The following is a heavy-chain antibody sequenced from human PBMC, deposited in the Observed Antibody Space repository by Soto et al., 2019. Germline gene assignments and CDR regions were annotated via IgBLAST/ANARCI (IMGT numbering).Heavy chain of an antibody. D-gene: IGHD6-13*01. CDR3: ARPSIAAAGDYYYYYYGMDV. CDR2: IDPSDSYT. Sequence: GESLKMSCKGSGYSFTSYWISWVRQMPGKGLEWMGRIDPSDSYTNYSPSFQGHVTISADKSISTAYLQWSSLKASDTAMYYCARPSIAAAGDYYYYYYGMDVWGQGTTVTVSS. V-gene: IGHV5-10-1*01. J-gene: IGHJ6*02. CDR1: GYSFTSYW.